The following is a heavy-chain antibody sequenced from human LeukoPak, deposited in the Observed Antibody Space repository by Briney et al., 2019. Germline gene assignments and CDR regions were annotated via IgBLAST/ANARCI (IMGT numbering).Heavy chain of an antibody. CDR2: INHSGST. CDR1: GGSFSGYY. V-gene: IGHV4-34*01. J-gene: IGHJ5*02. D-gene: IGHD6-13*01. Sequence: SETLSLTCAVYGGSFSGYYWSWIRQPPGKGLEWIGEINHSGSTNYNPSLKSRVTISVDTSKNQFSLKLSSVTAADTAVYYCARKGGSSSWYIRWFDPWGQGTLVTVSS. CDR3: ARKGGSSSWYIRWFDP.